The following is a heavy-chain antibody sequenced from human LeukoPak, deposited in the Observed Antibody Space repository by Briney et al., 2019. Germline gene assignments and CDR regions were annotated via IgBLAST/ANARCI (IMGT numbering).Heavy chain of an antibody. CDR1: GGTFSSYA. D-gene: IGHD3-10*01. CDR2: IIPIFGSA. Sequence: ASVKVSCKGSGGTFSSYAVNWVRQAPGQGLEWMGGIIPIFGSANYAQKFQGRVTMTTDTSTSTAYMELRSLRSDDTAVYYCASRQRPGLLWFGETFDYWGQGTLVTVSS. CDR3: ASRQRPGLLWFGETFDY. J-gene: IGHJ4*02. V-gene: IGHV1-69*05.